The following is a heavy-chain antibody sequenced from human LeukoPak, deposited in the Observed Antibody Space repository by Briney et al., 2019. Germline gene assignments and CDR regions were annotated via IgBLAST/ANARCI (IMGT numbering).Heavy chain of an antibody. Sequence: SETLSLTCAVYGGSFSGCYWSWIRQPPGKWLEWIGEINHSGSTNYNPSLKSRVTISVDTSKNQFSLKLSSVTAADTAVHYCARDFGYGDYFFDDWGQGTLVTVSS. D-gene: IGHD4-17*01. J-gene: IGHJ4*02. CDR3: ARDFGYGDYFFDD. CDR1: GGSFSGCY. V-gene: IGHV4-34*01. CDR2: INHSGST.